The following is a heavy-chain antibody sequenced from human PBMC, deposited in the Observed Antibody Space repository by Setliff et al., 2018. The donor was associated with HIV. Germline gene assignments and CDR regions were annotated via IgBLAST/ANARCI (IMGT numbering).Heavy chain of an antibody. CDR3: ARGSHASFWTGYGEMYFDP. CDR1: GYSISSGYY. CDR2: IFHSGST. V-gene: IGHV4-38-2*02. Sequence: SETLSLTCTVSGYSISSGYYWGFIRQPPGKGLEWIGSIFHSGSTYYNPSLKSRVTISVDTSKNQLFLNLTSVTAADTAVYYCARGSHASFWTGYGEMYFDPWGQGTQVTVSS. D-gene: IGHD3-3*01. J-gene: IGHJ5*02.